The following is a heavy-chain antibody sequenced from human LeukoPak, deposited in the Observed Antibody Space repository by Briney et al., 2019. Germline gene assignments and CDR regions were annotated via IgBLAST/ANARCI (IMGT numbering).Heavy chain of an antibody. D-gene: IGHD2-2*01. V-gene: IGHV1-69*05. CDR3: AREVVVVPAAGAFDI. Sequence: GASVKVSCKASGGTFSSYAISWVRQAPGQGLERMGGIIPIFGTANYAQKFQGRVTITTDESTSTAYMELSSLRSEDTAVYYCAREVVVVPAAGAFDIWGQGTMVTVSS. CDR2: IIPIFGTA. J-gene: IGHJ3*02. CDR1: GGTFSSYA.